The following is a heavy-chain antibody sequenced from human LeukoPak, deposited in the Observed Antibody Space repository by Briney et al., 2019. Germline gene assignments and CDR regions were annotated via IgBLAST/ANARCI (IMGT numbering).Heavy chain of an antibody. CDR3: ARNFDILTGYYDY. J-gene: IGHJ4*02. CDR2: IYPGDSDT. V-gene: IGHV5-51*01. D-gene: IGHD3-9*01. CDR1: GYSFTSYW. Sequence: GESLKISCKGSGYSFTSYWIAWVRQMPGKGMEWMGIIYPGDSDTRYSPSFQGQVTISADKSISTAYLQWSSLRASDTAMYYCARNFDILTGYYDYWGQGTLVTVSS.